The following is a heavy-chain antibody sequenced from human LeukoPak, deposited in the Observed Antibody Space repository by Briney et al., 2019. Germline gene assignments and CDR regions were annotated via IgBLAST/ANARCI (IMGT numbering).Heavy chain of an antibody. CDR1: GFTFSTYW. CDR2: ISGSAHKI. CDR3: AGRVTGYSSGYVY. J-gene: IGHJ4*02. Sequence: GGSPRLSCSASGFTFSTYWMSWVRQAPEKGLDWVSVISGSAHKIRYADSVKGRFTISRDNSENTVYLQMNNLRAEDTALYYCAGRVTGYSSGYVYWGQGTLVTVSS. D-gene: IGHD5-18*01. V-gene: IGHV3-23*01.